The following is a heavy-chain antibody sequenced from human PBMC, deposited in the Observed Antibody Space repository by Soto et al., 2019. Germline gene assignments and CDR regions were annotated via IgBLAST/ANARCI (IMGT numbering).Heavy chain of an antibody. J-gene: IGHJ4*02. CDR2: IYSSGET. D-gene: IGHD3-9*01. V-gene: IGHV4-4*07. CDR3: ARASQCKSYFDCFAWLDY. CDR1: SNSISGRY. Sequence: SETLSLTCTVSSNSISGRYWTWIRQPAGKGLEWIGRIYSSGETNYNPSLTGRVIMSLDTSKNQFSLNLTSVTAADTAVYYCARASQCKSYFDCFAWLDYWGQGTLVTVSS.